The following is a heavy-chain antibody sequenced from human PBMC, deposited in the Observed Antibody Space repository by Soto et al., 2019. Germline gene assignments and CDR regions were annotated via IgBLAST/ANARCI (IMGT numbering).Heavy chain of an antibody. CDR1: GFTFSSYG. Sequence: VQLVESGGGVVQPGRSLRLSCAASGFTFSSYGMHWVRQAPGKGLEWVAVISYDGSNKYYADSVKGRFTISRDNSKNTLYLQMNSLRAEDTAVYYCTRFGVVISHDAFDIWGQGTMVTVSS. V-gene: IGHV3-30*03. J-gene: IGHJ3*02. D-gene: IGHD3-3*01. CDR3: TRFGVVISHDAFDI. CDR2: ISYDGSNK.